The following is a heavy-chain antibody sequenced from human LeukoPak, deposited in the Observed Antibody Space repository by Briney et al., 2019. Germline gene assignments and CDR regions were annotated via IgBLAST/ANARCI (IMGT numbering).Heavy chain of an antibody. J-gene: IGHJ1*01. CDR1: GGSITSYF. CDR2: IYHSGTT. D-gene: IGHD2-15*01. Sequence: SETLSLTCSVSGGSITSYFWTWIRQPPGKGLEWIGYIYHSGTTNYNPSLKSRVTISADTSQNQFSLKLSSVTTAGTAVYYCAQKAPYSPAYSQQWGRGTLVTVSS. CDR3: AQKAPYSPAYSQQ. V-gene: IGHV4-59*01.